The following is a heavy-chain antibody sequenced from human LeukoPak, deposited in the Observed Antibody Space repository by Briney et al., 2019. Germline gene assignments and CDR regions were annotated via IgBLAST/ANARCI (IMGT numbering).Heavy chain of an antibody. J-gene: IGHJ4*02. V-gene: IGHV1-18*01. D-gene: IGHD6-13*01. CDR1: GYTFTSYG. Sequence: PSVKVSCKAFGYTFTSYGISWVRQAPGQGLESMGWISAYNGNTNYAQKLQGRVTMTTDTSTSTAYMELRSLRSDDTAVYYCARLNSWYYFDYWGQGTLVTVSS. CDR2: ISAYNGNT. CDR3: ARLNSWYYFDY.